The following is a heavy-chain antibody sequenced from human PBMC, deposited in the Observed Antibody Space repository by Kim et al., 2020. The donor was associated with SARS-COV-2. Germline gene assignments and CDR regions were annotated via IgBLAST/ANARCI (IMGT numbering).Heavy chain of an antibody. V-gene: IGHV3-30*02. Sequence: YADSVEGLFTGSRDNSQTTLYLQMNSLRAEDTAVYYCAKDRWFAGKGNMDVWGQGTTVTVSS. J-gene: IGHJ6*02. CDR3: AKDRWFAGKGNMDV. D-gene: IGHD3-16*01.